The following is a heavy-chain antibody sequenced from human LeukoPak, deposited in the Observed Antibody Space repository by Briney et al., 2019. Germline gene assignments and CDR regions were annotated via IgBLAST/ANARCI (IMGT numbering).Heavy chain of an antibody. CDR1: GFSFSGYW. CDR2: IKQDGSVK. Sequence: GGSLRLSCAASGFSFSGYWMSWVRQTPGKGLEWVANIKQDGSVKNSVDSMKGRFTISRDNANNSLYLQMNSLRVDDLAVYYSATDNSGTYPRMSDYWGQGNLVTVTS. J-gene: IGHJ4*02. CDR3: ATDNSGTYPRMSDY. D-gene: IGHD1-26*01. V-gene: IGHV3-7*03.